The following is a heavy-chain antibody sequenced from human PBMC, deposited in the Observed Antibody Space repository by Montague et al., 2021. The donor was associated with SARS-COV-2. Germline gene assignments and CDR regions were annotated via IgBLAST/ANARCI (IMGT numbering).Heavy chain of an antibody. CDR2: IDYTGST. Sequence: SETLSLTCTVSGASISSYYWFWIRQPPGKGLEWIGYIDYTGSTNYNPSLKSRVTISVDTSKNQFSLKLSSVTAADTAVYYCASGLDYCEGEIVTTVSPSTRQSVAILVVKTQKKHSRRLSSVAAAETAVEYYGGGLDYWGQGNLVTVSS. J-gene: IGHJ4*02. D-gene: IGHD2-15*01. CDR3: ASGLDYCEGEIVTTVSPSTRQSVAILVVKTQKKHSRRLSSVAAAETAVEYYGGGLDY. V-gene: IGHV4-59*01. CDR1: GASISSYY.